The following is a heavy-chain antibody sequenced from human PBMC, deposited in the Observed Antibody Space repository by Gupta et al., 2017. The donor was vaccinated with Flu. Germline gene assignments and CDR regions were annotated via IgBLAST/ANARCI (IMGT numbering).Heavy chain of an antibody. J-gene: IGHJ4*02. Sequence: EVQLVESGGGLVKPGGSLRLSCAASGFTFSSYSMNWVRQAPGKGLEWVSSISSSSSYIYYADSVKGRFTISRDNAKNSLYLQMNSLRAEDTAVYYCARGANRELLFDYWGQGTLVTVSS. D-gene: IGHD1-26*01. CDR1: GFTFSSYS. V-gene: IGHV3-21*01. CDR2: ISSSSSYI. CDR3: ARGANRELLFDY.